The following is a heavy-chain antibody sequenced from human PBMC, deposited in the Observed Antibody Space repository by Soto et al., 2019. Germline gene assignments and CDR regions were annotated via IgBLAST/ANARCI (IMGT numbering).Heavy chain of an antibody. CDR1: GGSFSGYY. V-gene: IGHV4-34*01. J-gene: IGHJ2*01. CDR2: INDRGSI. D-gene: IGHD3-9*01. CDR3: ARESHDILTGPPWVWYFDL. Sequence: QVQLQQWGAGPLRPLETLSLTCGVSGGSFSGYYWAWIRQSPGKGLEWIGEINDRGSINYNPSLKSRVSISVDTSKNHYSLNLRSVTAADTAVYYCARESHDILTGPPWVWYFDLWGRGTPGHCVV.